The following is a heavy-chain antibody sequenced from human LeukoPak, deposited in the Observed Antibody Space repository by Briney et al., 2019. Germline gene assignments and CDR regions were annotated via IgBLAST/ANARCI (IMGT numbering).Heavy chain of an antibody. J-gene: IGHJ6*02. CDR2: ISSSGSTI. Sequence: GGSLRLSCAASGFTFSSYSMNWVRQAPGKGLEWVSYISSSGSTIYYADSVKGRFTISRDSAKNPLYLQMNSLRAEDTAVYYCARDSTTVTTTDGMDVWGQGTTVTVSS. CDR1: GFTFSSYS. D-gene: IGHD4-17*01. CDR3: ARDSTTVTTTDGMDV. V-gene: IGHV3-48*04.